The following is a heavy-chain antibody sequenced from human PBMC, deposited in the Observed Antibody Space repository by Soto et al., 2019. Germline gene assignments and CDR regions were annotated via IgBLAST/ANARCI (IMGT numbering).Heavy chain of an antibody. J-gene: IGHJ4*02. V-gene: IGHV3-30*18. Sequence: GGSLRLSCAASGFTFSSYGMHWVRQAPGKGLEWVAVISYDGSNKYYADSVKGRFTISRDNSKNTLYLQMNSLRAEDTAVYYCAKPYYYDSSGYYDWGQGTLVTVSS. D-gene: IGHD3-22*01. CDR3: AKPYYYDSSGYYD. CDR2: ISYDGSNK. CDR1: GFTFSSYG.